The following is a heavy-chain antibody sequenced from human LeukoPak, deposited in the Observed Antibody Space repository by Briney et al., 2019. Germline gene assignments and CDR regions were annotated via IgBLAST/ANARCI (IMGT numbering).Heavy chain of an antibody. CDR1: GGSIGSNC. D-gene: IGHD6-19*01. CDR2: IYYTGGT. V-gene: IGHV4-59*08. CDR3: AKYGNSGWVIDN. Sequence: SETLSLTCTVSGGSIGSNCWTWITQPPGKGLEYIGYIYYTGGTNYNPSLKSRVTISVDTSKNQFSLKLTSVTAADTAVYFCAKYGNSGWVIDNWGQGTLVTVSS. J-gene: IGHJ4*02.